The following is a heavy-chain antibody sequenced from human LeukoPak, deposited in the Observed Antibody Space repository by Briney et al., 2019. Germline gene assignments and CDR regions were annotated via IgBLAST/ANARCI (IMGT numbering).Heavy chain of an antibody. Sequence: ASVKVSCKASGYTFTGHYMHWVRQAPGQGLEWMGWINPNSGGTNYAQKFQGRVTMTRDTSISTAYMELSSLRSDGTAMYYCARVQDGSGSYYYDYWGQGTLVTVSS. CDR2: INPNSGGT. J-gene: IGHJ4*02. D-gene: IGHD3-22*01. CDR1: GYTFTGHY. V-gene: IGHV1-2*02. CDR3: ARVQDGSGSYYYDY.